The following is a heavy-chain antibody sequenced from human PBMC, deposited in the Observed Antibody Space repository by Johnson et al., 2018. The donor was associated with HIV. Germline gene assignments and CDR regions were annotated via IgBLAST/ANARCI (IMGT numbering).Heavy chain of an antibody. Sequence: QVQLVESGGGVVQPGRSLRLSCAASGFTFSSYGMHWVRQAPGKGLEWVAVIWYDGSNNYYADSVKGRFTISRDNSKKTLYLQMNSLRAEDTAVYYCAKDLSSSDLCEAFDIWGQGTMVTVSS. CDR1: GFTFSSYG. D-gene: IGHD6-6*01. J-gene: IGHJ3*02. V-gene: IGHV3-33*06. CDR3: AKDLSSSDLCEAFDI. CDR2: IWYDGSNN.